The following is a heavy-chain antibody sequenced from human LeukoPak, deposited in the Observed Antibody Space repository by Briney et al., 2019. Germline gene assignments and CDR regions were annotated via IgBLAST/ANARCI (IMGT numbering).Heavy chain of an antibody. CDR3: ARDYKGDWNYAWFDP. J-gene: IGHJ5*02. V-gene: IGHV4-34*01. CDR2: INHSGST. D-gene: IGHD1-7*01. CDR1: GGSFSGYY. Sequence: ASETLSLTCAVYGGSFSGYYWSWIRQPPGKGLEWIGEINHSGSTNYNPSLKSRVTISVDTSKNQFSLKLSSVTAADTAVYYCARDYKGDWNYAWFDPWGQGTLSPSPQ.